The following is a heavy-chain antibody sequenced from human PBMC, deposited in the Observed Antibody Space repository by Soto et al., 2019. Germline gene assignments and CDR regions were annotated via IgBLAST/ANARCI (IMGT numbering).Heavy chain of an antibody. J-gene: IGHJ4*02. V-gene: IGHV3-23*01. Sequence: GGSLRLSCEGSGFTFSNYAVTWVRQAPGQGLEWVSVISGSGGTTFYADSVQGRFTISRDNSKNTLYLQMNSLRAEDTAVYYCAKDSYWAIISPTQDYWGKGTLVTVSP. CDR3: AKDSYWAIISPTQDY. D-gene: IGHD2-15*01. CDR1: GFTFSNYA. CDR2: ISGSGGTT.